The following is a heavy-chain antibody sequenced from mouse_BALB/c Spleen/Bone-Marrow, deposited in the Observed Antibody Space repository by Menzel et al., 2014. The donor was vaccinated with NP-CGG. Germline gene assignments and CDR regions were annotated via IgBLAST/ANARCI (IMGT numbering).Heavy chain of an antibody. Sequence: EVQLVESGAELVKPGASVKLSCTASGFNIKDTYIHWVKQRPEQGLEWIGRIDPANDNTKYDPKFQGKATITADTSSSTAYLQLSSLTSEDTAVYYCASYVYGYYFDYWGQGTTLPVSS. CDR3: ASYVYGYYFDY. CDR1: GFNIKDTY. D-gene: IGHD2-2*01. V-gene: IGHV14-3*02. J-gene: IGHJ2*01. CDR2: IDPANDNT.